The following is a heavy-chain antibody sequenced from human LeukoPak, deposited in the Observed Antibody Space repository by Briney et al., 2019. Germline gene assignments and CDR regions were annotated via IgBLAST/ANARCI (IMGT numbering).Heavy chain of an antibody. CDR2: IYYSGST. D-gene: IGHD3-22*01. V-gene: IGHV4-39*07. J-gene: IGHJ5*02. CDR1: GGSISSSSYY. CDR3: AGACDSSGYYYNPIDP. Sequence: SETLSLTCTVSGGSISSSSYYWGWIRQPPGKGLEWIGCIYYSGSTYYNPSLKSRVTRPVDTSKNQFSLKLSSVTAADTAVYYCAGACDSSGYYYNPIDPWGQGTLVTVSS.